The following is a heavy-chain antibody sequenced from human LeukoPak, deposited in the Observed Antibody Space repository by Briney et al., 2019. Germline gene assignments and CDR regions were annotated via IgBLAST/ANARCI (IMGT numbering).Heavy chain of an antibody. J-gene: IGHJ6*03. Sequence: ASVKVSCKASGGTFCSYAISWVRQAPGQGLEWMGGIIPIFGTANYAQKFQGRVTITTDESTSTAYMELSSLRSEDTAVYYCARGGDSRITIFGVVSPLNLDYYYYMDVWGKGTTVTVSS. D-gene: IGHD3-3*01. CDR2: IIPIFGTA. V-gene: IGHV1-69*05. CDR1: GGTFCSYA. CDR3: ARGGDSRITIFGVVSPLNLDYYYYMDV.